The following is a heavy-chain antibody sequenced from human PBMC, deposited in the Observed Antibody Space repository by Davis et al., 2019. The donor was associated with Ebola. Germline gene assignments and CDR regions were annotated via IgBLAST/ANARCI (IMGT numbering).Heavy chain of an antibody. CDR2: INSDGSST. V-gene: IGHV3-74*01. CDR1: GFTFSSYW. CDR3: ARGYCTGGVCYVHYYYGMDV. Sequence: PGGSLRLSCAAPGFTFSSYWMHWVRQAPGKGLVWVSRINSDGSSTSYADSVKGRFTISRDNAKNTLYLQMNSLRAEDTAVYYCARGYCTGGVCYVHYYYGMDVWGQGTTVTVSS. J-gene: IGHJ6*02. D-gene: IGHD2-8*02.